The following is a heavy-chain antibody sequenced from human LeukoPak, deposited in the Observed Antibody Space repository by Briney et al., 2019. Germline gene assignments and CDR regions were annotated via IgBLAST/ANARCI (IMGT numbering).Heavy chain of an antibody. Sequence: GGSLRLSCAVSGFTFSSYAVSWVRQAPGEGLEWVWGISGSGGITYNADSVKGRFTISREESKNTVYLEMMSLRGEDAAVYFCARWGGSRWHDFDYWGQGTLVTVS. CDR3: ARWGGSRWHDFDY. D-gene: IGHD6-13*01. J-gene: IGHJ4*02. CDR1: GFTFSSYA. CDR2: ISGSGGIT. V-gene: IGHV3-23*01.